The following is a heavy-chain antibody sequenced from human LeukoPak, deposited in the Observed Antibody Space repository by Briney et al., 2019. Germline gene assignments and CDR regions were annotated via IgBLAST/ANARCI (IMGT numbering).Heavy chain of an antibody. D-gene: IGHD4-23*01. CDR2: ISGSGGST. V-gene: IGHV3-23*01. J-gene: IGHJ3*02. CDR1: GFTFSSYA. CDR3: AKDYGGDVDAFDI. Sequence: PGGSLRLSCAASGFTFSSYAMSWVRQAPGKGLEWVSAISGSGGSTYYADSVKGRFTISRDNSKNTLYLQMNSLRAEDTAVYYCAKDYGGDVDAFDIWGQETMVTVSS.